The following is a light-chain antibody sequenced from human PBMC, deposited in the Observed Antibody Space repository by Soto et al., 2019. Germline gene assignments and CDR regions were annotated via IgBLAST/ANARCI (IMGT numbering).Light chain of an antibody. J-gene: IGLJ3*02. Sequence: QAVSTQPPSVSAAPGQKVTISCSGSSSNIANNYVSWYQQLPGTAPKLLIYGNNKRPSGIPDRFSGSKSGTSATLGITGLQTGDEADYYCGTWDSSLSVVVFGGGTKLTVL. CDR2: GNN. CDR3: GTWDSSLSVVV. CDR1: SSNIANNY. V-gene: IGLV1-51*01.